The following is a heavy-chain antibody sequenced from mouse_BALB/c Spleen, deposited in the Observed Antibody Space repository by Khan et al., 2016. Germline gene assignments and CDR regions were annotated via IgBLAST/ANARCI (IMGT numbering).Heavy chain of an antibody. V-gene: IGHV5-9-4*01. D-gene: IGHD2-4*01. CDR3: TRVRDYEGSHYAMDL. Sequence: EVELVESGGGLVKPVGSLKLSCAASGFTFSNYAMTWVRQSPEKRLEWVAEISSGGSYTYYPDTVTGLFTISRDKDRNTRYLEMSSLRSEDTAMSYCTRVRDYEGSHYAMDLSGRGTSVTVSS. J-gene: IGHJ4*01. CDR2: ISSGGSYT. CDR1: GFTFSNYA.